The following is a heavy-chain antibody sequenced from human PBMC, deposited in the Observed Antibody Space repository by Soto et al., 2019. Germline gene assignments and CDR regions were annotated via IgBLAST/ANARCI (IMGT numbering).Heavy chain of an antibody. J-gene: IGHJ6*03. D-gene: IGHD3-10*01. CDR2: IGTAGDT. V-gene: IGHV3-13*01. Sequence: PGGSLRLSCASSGFTFSSYDMHLVRQATGKGLEWVSTIGTAGDTYYPGSAKGRFTISRENAKNSLYLQMNSLRAGDTAVYYCARGRLSGYYYMDLWGKGTTVTVSS. CDR3: ARGRLSGYYYMDL. CDR1: GFTFSSYD.